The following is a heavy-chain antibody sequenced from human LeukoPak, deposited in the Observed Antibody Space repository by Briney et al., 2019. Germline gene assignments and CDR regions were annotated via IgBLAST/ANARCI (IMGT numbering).Heavy chain of an antibody. D-gene: IGHD3-16*02. Sequence: GGSLRLSCAASGFTFSSYAMSWVRQAPGKGLEWVSAISGSGGSTYYADSVKGRFTISRDNSKNTLYLQMNSLRAEDTAVYYCAKDHQPPPALRLGELSLYDAFDIWGQGTMVTVSS. CDR1: GFTFSSYA. V-gene: IGHV3-23*01. CDR2: ISGSGGST. CDR3: AKDHQPPPALRLGELSLYDAFDI. J-gene: IGHJ3*02.